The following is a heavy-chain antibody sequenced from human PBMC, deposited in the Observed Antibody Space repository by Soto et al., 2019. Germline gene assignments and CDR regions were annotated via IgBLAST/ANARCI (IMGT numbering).Heavy chain of an antibody. CDR3: ARGDWSTRFQN. V-gene: IGHV4-34*01. CDR2: INHNGGT. J-gene: IGHJ1*01. D-gene: IGHD3-3*01. Sequence: QVQLQQWGAGLLKPSETLSLTCAVHGWTFSGYYWSWVRQAPGKGLEWIGEINHNGGTNYNPSLESRITISVDTSRNQFSLRLNSGTAADTAVYYCARGDWSTRFQNWGRGTLVTVSS. CDR1: GWTFSGYY.